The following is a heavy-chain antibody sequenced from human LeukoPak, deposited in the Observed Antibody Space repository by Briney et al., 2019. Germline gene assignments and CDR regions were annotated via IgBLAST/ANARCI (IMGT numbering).Heavy chain of an antibody. CDR1: GYTFTSYD. Sequence: ASVKVSCKASGYTFTSYDINWVRQAPGQGLEWMGWMNPNSGNTGYAQKLQGRVTITRNTSISTAYMELSSLRSEDTAVYYCARGPTTVVTIGDYWGQGTLVTVSP. CDR3: ARGPTTVVTIGDY. V-gene: IGHV1-8*03. D-gene: IGHD4-23*01. J-gene: IGHJ4*02. CDR2: MNPNSGNT.